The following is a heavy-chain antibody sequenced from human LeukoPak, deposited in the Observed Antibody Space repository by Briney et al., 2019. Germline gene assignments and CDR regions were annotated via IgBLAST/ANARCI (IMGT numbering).Heavy chain of an antibody. CDR2: INHSGST. Sequence: SETLSLTCAVYGGSFSGYYWSWIRQPPGKGLEWIGEINHSGSTNYNPSLKSRVTISVDKSKNQFSLKLSSVTAADTAVYYCARSSGAVAGSLYYYGMDVWGQGTTVTVSS. V-gene: IGHV4-34*01. D-gene: IGHD6-19*01. CDR1: GGSFSGYY. J-gene: IGHJ6*02. CDR3: ARSSGAVAGSLYYYGMDV.